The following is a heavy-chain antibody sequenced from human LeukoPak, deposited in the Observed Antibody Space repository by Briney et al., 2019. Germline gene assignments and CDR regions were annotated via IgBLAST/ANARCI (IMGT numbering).Heavy chain of an antibody. V-gene: IGHV3-48*04. CDR2: ISSSGSTI. CDR3: ARDDSSSWYGWYYFDY. Sequence: GGSLRLSCAASGFTFSSYAMSWVRQAPGKGLEWVSYISSSGSTIYYADSVKGRFTISRDNAKNSLYLQMNSLRAEDTAVYYCARDDSSSWYGWYYFDYWGQGTLVTVSS. J-gene: IGHJ4*02. CDR1: GFTFSSYA. D-gene: IGHD6-13*01.